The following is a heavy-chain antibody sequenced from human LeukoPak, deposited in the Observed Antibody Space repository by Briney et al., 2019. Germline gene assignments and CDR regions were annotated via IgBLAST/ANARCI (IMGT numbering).Heavy chain of an antibody. CDR1: GYTFTSYG. CDR2: ISAYNGNT. V-gene: IGHV1-18*01. Sequence: GASVKVSCKASGYTFTSYGISWVRQTPGQGLEWMGWISAYNGNTNYAQKLQGRVTMTTDTSTSTAYMELRSLRSDDTAVYYCARDVDSSGYYPLNWFDPWGQGTLVTVSS. CDR3: ARDVDSSGYYPLNWFDP. J-gene: IGHJ5*02. D-gene: IGHD3-22*01.